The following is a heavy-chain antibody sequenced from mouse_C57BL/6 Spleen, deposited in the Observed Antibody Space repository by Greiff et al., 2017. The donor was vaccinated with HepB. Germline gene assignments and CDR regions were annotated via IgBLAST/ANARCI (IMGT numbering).Heavy chain of an antibody. CDR2: ISSSGST. V-gene: IGHV3-4*01. D-gene: IGHD1-1*01. J-gene: IGHJ1*03. CDR1: GYSITNGNHW. Sequence: EVKLMESGPALVKPSQTVSLTCTVTGYSITNGNHWWNWIRPVSGSKLEWIGYISSSGSTDSNPSLKSRISITRDTSKNQLFLQLNSVTTEDIATNYGASDGSADYGSSCWYFDVWGRGTTVTVSS. CDR3: ASDGSADYGSSCWYFDV.